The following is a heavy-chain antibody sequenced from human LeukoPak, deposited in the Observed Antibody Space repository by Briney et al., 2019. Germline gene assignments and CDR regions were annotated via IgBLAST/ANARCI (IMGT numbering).Heavy chain of an antibody. Sequence: PRGCLRPSPAASGFTFCRFSINSGPPAPGEGLEWVSSICSSSNYICYADSVTGRFTISRDNDKNSLYVQMNSLRAEDTAVYYCARVGNRSYYDFWSGCHYFDYWGQGTLVTVSS. V-gene: IGHV3-21*01. D-gene: IGHD3-3*01. CDR1: GFTFCRFS. CDR3: ARVGNRSYYDFWSGCHYFDY. CDR2: ICSSSNYI. J-gene: IGHJ4*02.